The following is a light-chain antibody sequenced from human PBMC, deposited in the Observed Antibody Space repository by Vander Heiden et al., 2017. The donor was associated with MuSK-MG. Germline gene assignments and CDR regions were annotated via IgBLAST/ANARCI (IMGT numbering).Light chain of an antibody. V-gene: IGKV3-11*01. CDR2: DAS. CDR1: QSVNTF. CDR3: QQRSNGPPFT. Sequence: EIVLTQSPGTLSLSPGDRATLSCRASQSVNTFLDWYQQRPGQAPRLLIYDASKRATSIPARFSGSGSGTDFTLTISSLEPEDFAVYFCQQRSNGPPFTFGQGTRLE. J-gene: IGKJ5*01.